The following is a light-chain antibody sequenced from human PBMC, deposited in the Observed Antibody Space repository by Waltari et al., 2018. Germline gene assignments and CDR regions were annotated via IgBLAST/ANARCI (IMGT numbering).Light chain of an antibody. V-gene: IGKV4-1*01. CDR1: QGVLNY. J-gene: IGKJ2*01. CDR2: WAF. CDR3: QQYYSTRYT. Sequence: DILMTQSPDSLAVSLGERATINCKSSQGVLNYLAWYQPKPGQPPKLLIYWAFSREPGGPDRFSGSGSGKDFTLTISSLQAEDVAVYCCQQYYSTRYTFGQGTKLEIK.